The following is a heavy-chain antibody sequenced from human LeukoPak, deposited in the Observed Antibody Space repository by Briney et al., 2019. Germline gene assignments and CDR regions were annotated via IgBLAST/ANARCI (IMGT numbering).Heavy chain of an antibody. V-gene: IGHV4-59*10. D-gene: IGHD4-17*01. Sequence: SETLSLTCAVSGGSISSYYWSWIRQPAGKGLEWIGRIYTSGSTNYNPSLKSRVTMSVDTSKNQFSLKLSSVTAADTTVYYCARYTTVTARGYYYYGMDVWGQGTTVTVSS. J-gene: IGHJ6*02. CDR2: IYTSGST. CDR1: GGSISSYY. CDR3: ARYTTVTARGYYYYGMDV.